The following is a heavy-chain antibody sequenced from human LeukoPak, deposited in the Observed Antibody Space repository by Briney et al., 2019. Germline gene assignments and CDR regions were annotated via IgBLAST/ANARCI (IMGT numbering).Heavy chain of an antibody. CDR1: GDTVSSNRAA. J-gene: IGHJ4*02. CDR2: TYYRSKWYN. Sequence: SQTLSLTCAVSGDTVSSNRAAWNWFRQSPSKGLEWLGRTYYRSKWYNDYALSVKSRITINPDTSKNQFSLHLNSVTPEDTAVYYCARDRVAGTWEFDYWGQGTLVTASS. CDR3: ARDRVAGTWEFDY. V-gene: IGHV6-1*01. D-gene: IGHD6-19*01.